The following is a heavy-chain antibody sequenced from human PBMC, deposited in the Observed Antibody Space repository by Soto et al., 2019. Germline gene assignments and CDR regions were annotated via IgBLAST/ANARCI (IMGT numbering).Heavy chain of an antibody. CDR2: ISSSGSTI. CDR3: ARAGPFKIVRFDP. CDR1: GFTFSDYY. D-gene: IGHD1-26*01. V-gene: IGHV3-11*01. Sequence: GGSLRLSCAASGFTFSDYYMSWIRQAPGKGLEWVSYISSSGSTIYYADSVKGRFTISRDNSKNPLYLQMNSLRAEETAVYYCARAGPFKIVRFDPWGQGTLVTVSS. J-gene: IGHJ5*02.